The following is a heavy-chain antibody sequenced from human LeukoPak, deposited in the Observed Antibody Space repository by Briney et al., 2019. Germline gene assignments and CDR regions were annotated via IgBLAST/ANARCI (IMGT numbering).Heavy chain of an antibody. Sequence: SETLSLTCAVYGGSFSGYYWSWIRQPPGKGLEWIGEINHSGSTNYNPSLKSRVTISVDTSKNQFSLKLSSVTAAHTAVYYCARGPYSSGCDYWGQGTLVTVSS. J-gene: IGHJ4*02. D-gene: IGHD6-19*01. CDR3: ARGPYSSGCDY. CDR1: GGSFSGYY. V-gene: IGHV4-34*01. CDR2: INHSGST.